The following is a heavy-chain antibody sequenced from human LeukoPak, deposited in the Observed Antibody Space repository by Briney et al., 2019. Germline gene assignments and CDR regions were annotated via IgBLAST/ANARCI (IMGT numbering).Heavy chain of an antibody. CDR1: GFTFSRYS. Sequence: GGSLRLSCAASGFTFSRYSMNWVRQAPGKGLEWVSSISISSSYIYYADSVKGRFAISRDNSKNTVYLQLNSLRAEDTAVYYCAKDLGWIQFGYWGQGTLVTVSS. J-gene: IGHJ4*02. V-gene: IGHV3-21*04. CDR3: AKDLGWIQFGY. CDR2: ISISSSYI. D-gene: IGHD5-18*01.